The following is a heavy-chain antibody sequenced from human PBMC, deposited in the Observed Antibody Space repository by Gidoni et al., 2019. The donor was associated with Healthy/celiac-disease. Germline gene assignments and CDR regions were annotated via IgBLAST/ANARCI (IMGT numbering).Heavy chain of an antibody. J-gene: IGHJ4*02. CDR3: ARDQRDYGDYLDY. V-gene: IGHV3-30-3*01. CDR2: IAYDGSNK. D-gene: IGHD4-17*01. Sequence: QVQLVESGGGVVQPGRSLRLSCAASGFTFSSYAMHWVRQAPGKGLEGVACIAYDGSNKYYADSVKGRFTISRDNSKNTLYLQMNSLRAEDTAVYYCARDQRDYGDYLDYWGQGTLVTVSS. CDR1: GFTFSSYA.